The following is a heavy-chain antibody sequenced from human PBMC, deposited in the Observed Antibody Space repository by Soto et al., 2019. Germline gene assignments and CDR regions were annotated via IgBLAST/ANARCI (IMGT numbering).Heavy chain of an antibody. Sequence: GASVKVSCKASGGTFSSYAISWVRQAPGQGLEWMGGIIPIFGTANYAQKFQGRVTITADESTSTAYMELSSLRSEDTAVYYCARVVLKSSYGLDPFDYWGQGTLVTVSS. CDR2: IIPIFGTA. D-gene: IGHD5-18*01. CDR1: GGTFSSYA. V-gene: IGHV1-69*13. J-gene: IGHJ4*02. CDR3: ARVVLKSSYGLDPFDY.